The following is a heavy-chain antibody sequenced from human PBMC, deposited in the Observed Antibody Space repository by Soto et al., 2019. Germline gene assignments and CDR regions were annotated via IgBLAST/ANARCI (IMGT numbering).Heavy chain of an antibody. D-gene: IGHD6-13*01. V-gene: IGHV3-48*03. CDR2: ISSSGSTI. CDR1: GFTFSSYE. CDR3: ARGGPRIAAAGSYYYYYYGMDV. Sequence: GSLRLSCAASGFTFSSYEMNWVRQAPGKGLEWVSYISSSGSTIYYADSVKGRFTISRDNAKNSLYLQMNSLRAEDTAVYYCARGGPRIAAAGSYYYYYYGMDVWGQGTTVTVSS. J-gene: IGHJ6*02.